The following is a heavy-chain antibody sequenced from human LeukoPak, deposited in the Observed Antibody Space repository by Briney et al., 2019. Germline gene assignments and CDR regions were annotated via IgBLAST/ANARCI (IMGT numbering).Heavy chain of an antibody. V-gene: IGHV1-69*05. CDR1: GGTFSSYA. CDR3: AGGGIQAQFDP. Sequence: GASVKVSCKASGGTFSSYAISWVRQAPGRGLEWMGGIIPIFGTANYAQKFQGRVTITTDESTSTAYMELSSLRSEDTAVYYCAGGGIQAQFDPWGQGTLVTVSS. J-gene: IGHJ5*02. CDR2: IIPIFGTA.